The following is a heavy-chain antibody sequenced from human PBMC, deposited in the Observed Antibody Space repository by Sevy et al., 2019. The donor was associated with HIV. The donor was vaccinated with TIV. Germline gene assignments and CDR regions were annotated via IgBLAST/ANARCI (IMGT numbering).Heavy chain of an antibody. CDR2: IKQDGSEK. CDR3: ARDLYGSGHFDY. V-gene: IGHV3-7*01. D-gene: IGHD3-10*01. Sequence: GGSLRLSCAASGFTFSSYWMSWVRQAPGKGLEWVANIKQDGSEKYYVDSVKGRFTISSDNAKNSQYLQMNSLRAKDTAVYYCARDLYGSGHFDYWGQGTLVTVSS. CDR1: GFTFSSYW. J-gene: IGHJ4*02.